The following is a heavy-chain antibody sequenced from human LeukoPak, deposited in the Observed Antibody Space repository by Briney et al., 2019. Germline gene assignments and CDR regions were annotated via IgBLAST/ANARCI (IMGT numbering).Heavy chain of an antibody. J-gene: IGHJ4*02. D-gene: IGHD6-19*01. CDR3: ARAYSSGWYFRY. Sequence: GGSLRLSCTASGFTFSNYWMNWARQAPGQGLEWVASINHNGNANYYVDSVKGRFTISRDNAKNSLYLQMNSLRAEDTAVYYCARAYSSGWYFRYWGQGTLVTVSS. CDR2: INHNGNAN. CDR1: GFTFSNYW. V-gene: IGHV3-7*01.